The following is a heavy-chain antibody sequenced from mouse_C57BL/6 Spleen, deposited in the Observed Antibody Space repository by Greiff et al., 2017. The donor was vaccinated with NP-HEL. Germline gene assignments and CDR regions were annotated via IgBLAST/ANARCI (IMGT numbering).Heavy chain of an antibody. CDR2: IDPEDGDT. D-gene: IGHD2-4*01. CDR3: TRAGDYEGFAY. J-gene: IGHJ3*01. CDR1: GFNIKVYY. Sequence: EVKLQQSGAELVRPGASVKLSCTASGFNIKVYYMHWVKQRPEQGLEWIGRIDPEDGDTEYAPKFQGKATMTADTSSNTAYLQLSSLTSEDTAVYYCTRAGDYEGFAYWGQGTLVTVSA. V-gene: IGHV14-1*01.